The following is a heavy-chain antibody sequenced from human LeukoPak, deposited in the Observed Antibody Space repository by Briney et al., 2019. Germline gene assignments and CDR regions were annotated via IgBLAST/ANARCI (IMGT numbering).Heavy chain of an antibody. D-gene: IGHD3-10*01. CDR1: PYVFSDGYY. J-gene: IGHJ6*03. CDR2: INFSGHT. V-gene: IGHV4-38-2*02. Sequence: PSETLSLTCSVSPYVFSDGYYWGWIRQSPGKGLEWIGSINFSGHTYYNPSLKSRVTISIDMSRNQFSLRLSSVTATDTAVYYCARVHSGSSPAVYYYYYYMDVWGKGTTVTISS. CDR3: ARVHSGSSPAVYYYYYYMDV.